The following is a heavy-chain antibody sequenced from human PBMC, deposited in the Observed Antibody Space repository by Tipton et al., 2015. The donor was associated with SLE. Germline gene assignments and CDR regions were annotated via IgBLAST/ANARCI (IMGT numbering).Heavy chain of an antibody. CDR1: GFTFSSYG. V-gene: IGHV3-33*01. D-gene: IGHD3-10*01. CDR2: IWYDGSNK. Sequence: RSLRLSCAASGFTFSSYGMHWVRQAPGKGLEWVAVIWYDGSNKYYADSVKGRFTISRDNSKNTLYLQMNSLRAEDTAVYYCARGGVTMVRGVGYYFDYWGQGTLVTVSS. J-gene: IGHJ4*02. CDR3: ARGGVTMVRGVGYYFDY.